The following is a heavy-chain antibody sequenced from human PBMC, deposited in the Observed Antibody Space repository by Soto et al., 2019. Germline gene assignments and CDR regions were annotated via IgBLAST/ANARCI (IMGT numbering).Heavy chain of an antibody. Sequence: QVQLVESGGGVVQPGKSLRLSCAASGFKFGSYGMHWVRQAPGKGLEWVALISFDGSNKHYGDSVKGRFTISRDTSKNTLYLQMNSLRAEDTAFYYCARDHEWATTLTPGLLDHWGQGTLVIVSP. D-gene: IGHD4-17*01. J-gene: IGHJ4*02. CDR3: ARDHEWATTLTPGLLDH. CDR2: ISFDGSNK. CDR1: GFKFGSYG. V-gene: IGHV3-30*03.